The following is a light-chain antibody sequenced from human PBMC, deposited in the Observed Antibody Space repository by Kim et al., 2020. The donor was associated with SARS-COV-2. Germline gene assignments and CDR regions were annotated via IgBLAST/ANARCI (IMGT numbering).Light chain of an antibody. CDR2: SNF. Sequence: QSVLTQPPSASGTPGQTVSISCSGSTSNIGTDSVNWLQQFPGTAPKLLIYSNFQRPSGVPDRFSGSKSGTSASLTISGLQSEDEADYYCSAWDDSLSVVLFGGGTQLTVL. V-gene: IGLV1-44*01. J-gene: IGLJ2*01. CDR1: TSNIGTDS. CDR3: SAWDDSLSVVL.